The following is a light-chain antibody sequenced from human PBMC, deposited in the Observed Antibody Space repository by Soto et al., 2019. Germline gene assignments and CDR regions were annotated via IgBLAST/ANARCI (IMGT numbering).Light chain of an antibody. CDR1: SSDVGGYNY. CDR2: EVT. Sequence: QCVLAQPPSASGSPGQSVAISCTGTSSDVGGYNYVSWYQQHPGKAPKLMIYEVTKRPSGVPDRFSGSKSGNTASLTVSGLQAEDEADYYCCSYAGSNNLKVFGTGTKVTV. J-gene: IGLJ1*01. CDR3: CSYAGSNNLKV. V-gene: IGLV2-8*01.